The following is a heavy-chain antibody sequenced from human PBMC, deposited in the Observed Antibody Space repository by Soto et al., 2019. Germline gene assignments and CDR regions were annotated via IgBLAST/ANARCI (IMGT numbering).Heavy chain of an antibody. D-gene: IGHD3-3*01. J-gene: IGHJ6*03. Sequence: QVQLVESGGGVVQPGRSLRLSCAASGFTFSSYGMHWVRQAPGKGLEWVAVIWYDGSNKYYADSVKGRFTISRDNSKKTLYLQMNSMRAEDTAVYYCASPLGADFMGHYYMDVWGKGTTVTVSS. CDR2: IWYDGSNK. CDR1: GFTFSSYG. CDR3: ASPLGADFMGHYYMDV. V-gene: IGHV3-33*01.